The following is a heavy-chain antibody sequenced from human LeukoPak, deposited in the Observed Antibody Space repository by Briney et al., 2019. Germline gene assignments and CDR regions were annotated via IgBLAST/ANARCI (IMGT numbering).Heavy chain of an antibody. Sequence: GESLKVSCKASGYTFTGYYMHWVRQAPGQGLEWMGWINPNSGGTNYAQKFQGRVTMTRDTSISTAYMELSRLRSDDTAVYYCAREGEMATTYFDYWGQGTLVTVSS. D-gene: IGHD5-24*01. V-gene: IGHV1-2*02. CDR2: INPNSGGT. CDR3: AREGEMATTYFDY. CDR1: GYTFTGYY. J-gene: IGHJ4*02.